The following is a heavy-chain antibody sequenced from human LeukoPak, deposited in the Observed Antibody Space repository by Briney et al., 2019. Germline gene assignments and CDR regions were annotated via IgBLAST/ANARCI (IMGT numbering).Heavy chain of an antibody. CDR3: ARALTTLTYEGY. V-gene: IGHV3-7*01. D-gene: IGHD1-1*01. J-gene: IGHJ4*02. CDR1: RFTLSTYW. CDR2: IKQDGSQE. Sequence: GGSLRLSCAASRFTLSTYWMSWVRQAPGKGLEWVAHIKQDGSQEYYVDSVKGRFTISRDSAKNSLYLQMNSLRAEDTAVYYCARALTTLTYEGYWGQGTLVTVSS.